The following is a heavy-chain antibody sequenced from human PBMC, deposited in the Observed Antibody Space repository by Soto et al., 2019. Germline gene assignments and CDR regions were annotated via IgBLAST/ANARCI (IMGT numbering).Heavy chain of an antibody. D-gene: IGHD3-22*01. CDR2: IYYSGST. CDR1: GGSVSSGSYY. Sequence: PSETLSLTCTVSGGSVSSGSYYWSWIRQPPGKGLEWIGHIYYSGSTNYNPSLKSRVTISVDTSKNQFSLKLSSVTAADTAVYYCARGYYYDSSGADYWGQGTLVTVSS. V-gene: IGHV4-61*01. J-gene: IGHJ4*02. CDR3: ARGYYYDSSGADY.